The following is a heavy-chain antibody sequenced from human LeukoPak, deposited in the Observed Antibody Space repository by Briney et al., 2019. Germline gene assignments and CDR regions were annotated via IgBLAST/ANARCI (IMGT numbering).Heavy chain of an antibody. CDR3: ARYSQGSGSSLSTWNCFDP. CDR2: IYPVDSDV. D-gene: IGHD6-6*01. Sequence: GESLKISCKGSGYILTSHWIAWVRQMPGEGLEWMRIIYPVDSDVRYSPSFQGQVTISADMSIRTAYLQWSSLKASDTAVYYRARYSQGSGSSLSTWNCFDPWGQGTLVTVSS. CDR1: GYILTSHW. V-gene: IGHV5-51*01. J-gene: IGHJ5*02.